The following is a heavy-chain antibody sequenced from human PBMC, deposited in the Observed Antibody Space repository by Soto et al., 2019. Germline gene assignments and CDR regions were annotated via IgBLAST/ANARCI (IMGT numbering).Heavy chain of an antibody. V-gene: IGHV4-39*01. D-gene: IGHD6-19*01. CDR3: ARLGSSGWYQGSYFDY. CDR2: ILYSGST. Sequence: QLQLQESGPGLVKPSETLSLTCIVSGGSITRNNHYWGWIPQSPGKGLEWIGSILYSGSTNYNPSLKSRVTLSVETSKNQFALKMSSVTAADTALYYCARLGSSGWYQGSYFDYWGQGTLVTVSS. CDR1: GGSITRNNHY. J-gene: IGHJ4*02.